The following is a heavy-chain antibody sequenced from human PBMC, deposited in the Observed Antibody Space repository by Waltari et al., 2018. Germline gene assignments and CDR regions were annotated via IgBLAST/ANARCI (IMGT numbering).Heavy chain of an antibody. V-gene: IGHV1-24*01. CDR3: ATKAYYYDSSGYYYVGWFDP. CDR2: FVPEDGER. CDR1: GYTLTELS. Sequence: QVQLVQSGAEVKKPGASVKVSCKVSGYTLTELSMHWVRQAPGKGLGCMGGFVPEDGERIYAQKVQGKVTMTKYTSTDSAYMERGSLRSEDTAVYYCATKAYYYDSSGYYYVGWFDPWGQGTLVTVSS. J-gene: IGHJ5*02. D-gene: IGHD3-22*01.